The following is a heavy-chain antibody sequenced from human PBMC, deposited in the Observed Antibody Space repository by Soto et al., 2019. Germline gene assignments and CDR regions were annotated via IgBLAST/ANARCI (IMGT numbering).Heavy chain of an antibody. Sequence: GGSLRLSCAASGFTFSSYAMSWVRQAPGKGLEWVAVISYDGSNKYYADSVKGRFTISRDNSKNTLYLQMNSLRAEDTAVYYCARDAIAVAGPDSYGMDVWGQGTTVTVSS. CDR1: GFTFSSYA. J-gene: IGHJ6*02. CDR3: ARDAIAVAGPDSYGMDV. CDR2: ISYDGSNK. V-gene: IGHV3-30-3*01. D-gene: IGHD6-19*01.